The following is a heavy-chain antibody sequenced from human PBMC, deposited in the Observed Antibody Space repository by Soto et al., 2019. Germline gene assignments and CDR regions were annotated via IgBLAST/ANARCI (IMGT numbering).Heavy chain of an antibody. CDR3: ARVPRYTSDIVEVPAVMFDDWFVP. CDR1: GYTFSSYA. CDR2: IHAGNGDT. V-gene: IGHV1-3*01. J-gene: IGHJ5*02. D-gene: IGHD2-2*01. Sequence: QVQLVQSGAEVKKPGASVKVSCKASGYTFSSYAVQWVRQAPGQSLEWIGWIHAGNGDTKYSQKFHGRVTITRDTSANTAYMDLSSLRSEDTAVYYCARVPRYTSDIVEVPAVMFDDWFVPWAQGTLVTVSS.